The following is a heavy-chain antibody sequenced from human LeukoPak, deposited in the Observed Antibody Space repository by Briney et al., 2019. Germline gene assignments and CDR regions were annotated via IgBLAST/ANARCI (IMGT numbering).Heavy chain of an antibody. CDR2: VYYTGTT. Sequence: SETLSLTCALSGGSIKNYYWSWIRQPLGKGLEWIGYVYYTGTTSYNPSLKSRVTISVETSKNQFSLILNSVTAADTAVYHCARQSDPYYHYGLDFWGQGTTVIVSS. J-gene: IGHJ6*02. CDR3: ARQSDPYYHYGLDF. CDR1: GGSIKNYY. V-gene: IGHV4-59*01.